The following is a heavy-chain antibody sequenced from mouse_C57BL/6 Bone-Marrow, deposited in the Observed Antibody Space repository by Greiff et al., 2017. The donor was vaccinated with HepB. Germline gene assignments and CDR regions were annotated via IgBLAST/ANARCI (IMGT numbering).Heavy chain of an antibody. J-gene: IGHJ4*01. CDR1: GFSLTSYG. V-gene: IGHV2-5*01. Sequence: LVESGPGLVQPSQSLSITCTVSGFSLTSYGVHWVRQSPGKGLEWLGVIWRGGSTDYNAAFMSRLSITKDNSKNQVFFKMNSLQADDTAIYYCAKGVAFYYYGSSYAMDYWGQGTAVTVSS. CDR2: IWRGGST. CDR3: AKGVAFYYYGSSYAMDY. D-gene: IGHD1-1*01.